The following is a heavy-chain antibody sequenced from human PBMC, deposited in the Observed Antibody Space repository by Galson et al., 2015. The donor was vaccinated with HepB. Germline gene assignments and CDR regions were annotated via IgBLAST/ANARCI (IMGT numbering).Heavy chain of an antibody. CDR2: TYYRSTWYK. CDR1: GDSVSSNSAV. V-gene: IGHV6-1*01. Sequence: CAISGDSVSSNSAVWNWIRQSPSRGLEWLGRTYYRSTWYKDYALFVKSRITINADTSRNQISLQLNSMTPEDTAVYYCAYGVDVWGQGTTVTVSS. CDR3: AYGVDV. J-gene: IGHJ6*02.